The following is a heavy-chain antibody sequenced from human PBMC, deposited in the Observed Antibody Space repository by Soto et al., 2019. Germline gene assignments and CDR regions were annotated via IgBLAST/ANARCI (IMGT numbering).Heavy chain of an antibody. V-gene: IGHV1-69*13. CDR1: GGTFSSYA. CDR2: IIPIFGTA. D-gene: IGHD3-22*01. CDR3: ARVRITMIVVVSNDAFDI. Sequence: SVKVSCKASGGTFSSYAISWVRQAPGQGLEWMGGIIPIFGTANYAQKFQGRVTITADESTSTAYMELSSLRSEDTAVYYCARVRITMIVVVSNDAFDIWGQGTMVTVSS. J-gene: IGHJ3*02.